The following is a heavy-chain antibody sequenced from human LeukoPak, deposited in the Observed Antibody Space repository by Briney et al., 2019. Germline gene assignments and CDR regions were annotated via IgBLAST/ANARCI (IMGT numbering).Heavy chain of an antibody. CDR3: ARVLYYYYIDV. J-gene: IGHJ6*03. CDR2: IYYSGST. Sequence: PSETLSLTCAVYGGSFSGYYWSWVRQPPGKGLEWIGYIYYSGSTNYNPSLKSRVTISVDTSKNQFSLKLSSVTAADTAVYYCARVLYYYYIDVWGKGTTVTVSS. V-gene: IGHV4-59*01. CDR1: GGSFSGYY.